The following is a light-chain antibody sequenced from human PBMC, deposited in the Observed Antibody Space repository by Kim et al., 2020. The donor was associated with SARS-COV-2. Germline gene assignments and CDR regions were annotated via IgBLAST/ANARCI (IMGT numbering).Light chain of an antibody. Sequence: VDLGQTVRITCQGDSIRSYYASWYQQKPGQAPLLVFYDKNNRPSGIPDRFSGSTSGNTASLTIIGAQAEDEGDYYCNSRDSSGNVVFGGGTQLTVL. CDR2: DKN. V-gene: IGLV3-19*01. J-gene: IGLJ2*01. CDR1: SIRSYY. CDR3: NSRDSSGNVV.